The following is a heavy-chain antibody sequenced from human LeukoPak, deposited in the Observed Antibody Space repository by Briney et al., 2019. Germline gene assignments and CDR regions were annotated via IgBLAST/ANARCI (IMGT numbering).Heavy chain of an antibody. CDR2: IYYSGTT. D-gene: IGHD3-16*02. V-gene: IGHV4-39*07. CDR1: GVSISSNHYY. CDR3: ARAYYDYVWGTYHDAFDI. J-gene: IGHJ3*02. Sequence: SETLSLTCTVSGVSISSNHYYWGWIRQPPGKGLEWFGSIYYSGTTYYNPSLRSRVTISVDTSKNQFSLKLSSVTAADTAVYYCARAYYDYVWGTYHDAFDIWGQRAMVTVSS.